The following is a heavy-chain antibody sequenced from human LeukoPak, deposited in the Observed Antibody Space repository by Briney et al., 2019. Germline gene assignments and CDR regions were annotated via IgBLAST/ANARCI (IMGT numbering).Heavy chain of an antibody. V-gene: IGHV3-74*01. CDR2: INTDGNTR. CDR3: TRDEATTSRGTLPEY. Sequence: GGSLRLSCATSGFTFSTSWMHWVRQAPGKGLVWVSRINTDGNTRNYADSVKGRFTISRDNAKNTLYLQMNSLRAEDTAVYYCTRDEATTSRGTLPEYWGQGTLVTVSS. D-gene: IGHD1-14*01. J-gene: IGHJ4*02. CDR1: GFTFSTSW.